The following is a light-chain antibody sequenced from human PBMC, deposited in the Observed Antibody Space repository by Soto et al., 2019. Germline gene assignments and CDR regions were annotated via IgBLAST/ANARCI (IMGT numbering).Light chain of an antibody. V-gene: IGKV3-11*01. J-gene: IGKJ1*01. Sequence: EIVLTQSPATLSSSPGERATLSCRASQSVSFYFAWYQQKPGQAPRLLIYDASYRAPGIPARFSGSGSGTDFTLTINGLEPEDFAMYFCQQYGTSPWTFGQGTKVDI. CDR2: DAS. CDR1: QSVSFY. CDR3: QQYGTSPWT.